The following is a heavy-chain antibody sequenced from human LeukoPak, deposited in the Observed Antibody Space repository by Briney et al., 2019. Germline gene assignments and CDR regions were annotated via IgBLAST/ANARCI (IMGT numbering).Heavy chain of an antibody. CDR2: ISGSGAST. Sequence: GGSLRLSCLTSGFTLSTNAMSWVRQAPGKALEWISGISGSGASTYYAVSVKGRFTISRDDSRNTLYLQMNSLRGDDTAVYYCAKDVGKWESLHFFDYWGQGTLVTVSS. CDR1: GFTLSTNA. J-gene: IGHJ4*02. D-gene: IGHD1-26*01. CDR3: AKDVGKWESLHFFDY. V-gene: IGHV3-23*01.